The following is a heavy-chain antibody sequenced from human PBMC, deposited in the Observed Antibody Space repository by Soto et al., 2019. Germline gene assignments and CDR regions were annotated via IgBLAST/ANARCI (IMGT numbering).Heavy chain of an antibody. D-gene: IGHD4-17*01. CDR2: VTHDGGHT. CDR3: AKRIDAVTRLVYST. Sequence: HPGGSLRLSCVASGFIFNNYAMTWVRQAPGKGLEWVSLVTHDGGHTYYGDSVKGRFAISRDNSRNTLFLQMNSLRAEDTAMYYCAKRIDAVTRLVYSTWGQGTLVTVSS. V-gene: IGHV3-23*01. CDR1: GFIFNNYA. J-gene: IGHJ5*02.